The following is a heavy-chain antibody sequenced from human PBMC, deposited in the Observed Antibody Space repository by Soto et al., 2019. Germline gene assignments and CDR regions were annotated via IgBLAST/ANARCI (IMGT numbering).Heavy chain of an antibody. J-gene: IGHJ4*02. Sequence: GRSLRLSCAASNFTFHYAWMSWVRQAPGKGLEWVGRIKATAYGGTADYAAPVKDRFTISRDDSKDTLYLHMNSLTTEDTARYYCTTDDTSGYYFQYWGQGTVVTVSS. CDR1: NFTFHYAW. CDR2: IKATAYGGTA. D-gene: IGHD3-22*01. CDR3: TTDDTSGYYFQY. V-gene: IGHV3-15*01.